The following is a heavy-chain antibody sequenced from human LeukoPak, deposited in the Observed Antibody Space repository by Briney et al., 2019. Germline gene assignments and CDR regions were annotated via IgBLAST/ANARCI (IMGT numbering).Heavy chain of an antibody. CDR3: ARGQSSGYYLWFDYFDY. CDR2: INPSGGST. CDR1: GYTFTSYY. Sequence: GASVKVSCKASGYTFTSYYMHWVRQAPGQGLEWMGIINPSGGSTSYAQKFQGRVTMTRDTSTSTVYMELSSLSSEDTAVYYCARGQSSGYYLWFDYFDYWGQGTLVTVSS. V-gene: IGHV1-46*01. J-gene: IGHJ4*02. D-gene: IGHD3-22*01.